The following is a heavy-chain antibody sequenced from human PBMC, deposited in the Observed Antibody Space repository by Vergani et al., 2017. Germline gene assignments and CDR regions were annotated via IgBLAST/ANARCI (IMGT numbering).Heavy chain of an antibody. J-gene: IGHJ6*02. D-gene: IGHD5-12*01. CDR1: GYSISSGYY. CDR2: IYHSGST. Sequence: QVQLEESGPGLVKPSETLSLTCAVSGYSISSGYYWGWIRQPPGKGLEWIGSIYHSGSTYYNPSLKSRVTISVDTSKNQFSLKLSSVTAADTAVYYCARLRLEDSGYDFGGMDFWGQGTTVTVSS. V-gene: IGHV4-38-2*01. CDR3: ARLRLEDSGYDFGGMDF.